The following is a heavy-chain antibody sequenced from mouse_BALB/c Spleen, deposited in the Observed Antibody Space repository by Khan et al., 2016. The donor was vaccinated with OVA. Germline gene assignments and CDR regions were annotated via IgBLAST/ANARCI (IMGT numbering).Heavy chain of an antibody. D-gene: IGHD3-3*01. CDR3: GRSRDGGSYLYFEV. Sequence: QVQLKESGPGLVAPSQSLSITCTVSGFSLSRYSVHWVRQPPGKGLEWLGIIWGGGSTDCNSALKSRLSISKDNSKSQVLLKMNSLQTDDTAMYSFGRSRDGGSYLYFEVWSAGTAVNVSS. J-gene: IGHJ1*01. CDR2: IWGGGST. CDR1: GFSLSRYS. V-gene: IGHV2-6-4*01.